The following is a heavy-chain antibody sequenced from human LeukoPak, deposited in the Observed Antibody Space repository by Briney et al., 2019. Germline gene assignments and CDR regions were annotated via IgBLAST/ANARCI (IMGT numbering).Heavy chain of an antibody. CDR2: FDPEDGET. Sequence: ASVKVSCKVSGYTLTELSMHWVRQAPGKGLEWMGGFDPEDGETIYAQKFQGRVTMTEDTSTDTAYMELSSLRSEDTAVYYCATALIRFLEWYPITDYWGQGTLVTVSS. V-gene: IGHV1-24*01. D-gene: IGHD3-3*01. CDR3: ATALIRFLEWYPITDY. J-gene: IGHJ4*02. CDR1: GYTLTELS.